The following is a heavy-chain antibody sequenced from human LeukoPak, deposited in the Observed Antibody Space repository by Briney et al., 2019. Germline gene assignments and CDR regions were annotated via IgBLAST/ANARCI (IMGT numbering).Heavy chain of an antibody. J-gene: IGHJ4*02. V-gene: IGHV3-23*01. CDR1: GFTFSSYA. D-gene: IGHD6-19*01. CDR2: IGDSGGTT. Sequence: PGGSLRLSCAASGFTFSSYAMTWVRQAPGKGLEWVSAIGDSGGTTYYPDSVKGRFTISRDNSKNTLYLQMNSLRAEDTAVYYCAKETYSSAWYPFDYWGQGTLVTVSS. CDR3: AKETYSSAWYPFDY.